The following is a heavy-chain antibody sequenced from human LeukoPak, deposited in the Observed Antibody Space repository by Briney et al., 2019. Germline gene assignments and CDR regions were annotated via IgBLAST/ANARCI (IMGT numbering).Heavy chain of an antibody. J-gene: IGHJ5*02. D-gene: IGHD2-15*01. V-gene: IGHV4-61*02. Sequence: SETLSLTCTVSGDSISSDDYYWSWVRQPAGKGLEWIGRFSASGNSNYNPSLKSRLTISVDRSKNQFSLKLTSVTAADTAVYYCARENRYCNGGYCSHWFDPWGQGTLVTVSS. CDR3: ARENRYCNGGYCSHWFDP. CDR2: FSASGNS. CDR1: GDSISSDDYY.